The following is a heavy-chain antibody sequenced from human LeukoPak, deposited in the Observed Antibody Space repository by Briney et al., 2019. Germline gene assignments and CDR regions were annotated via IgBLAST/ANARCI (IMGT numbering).Heavy chain of an antibody. CDR2: IYSGGST. V-gene: IGHV3-53*01. J-gene: IGHJ2*01. D-gene: IGHD7-27*01. CDR3: ARGRSPNWGYHGWYFDL. Sequence: GGSLRLSCAASGFTVSSNYMSWVRQAPGKGLEWVSVIYSGGSTYYADSVKGRFTISRDNSKNTLYLQMNSLRAEDTAVYYCARGRSPNWGYHGWYFDLWGRGTLVTVSS. CDR1: GFTVSSNY.